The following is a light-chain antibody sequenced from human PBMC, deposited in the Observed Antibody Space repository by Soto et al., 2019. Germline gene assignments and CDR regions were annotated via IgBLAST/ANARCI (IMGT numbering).Light chain of an antibody. CDR3: SSFTSSNTYV. CDR1: SSDIGAYNR. CDR2: DVN. V-gene: IGLV2-18*02. J-gene: IGLJ1*01. Sequence: QSALTQPPSVSGSPGQSVAISCTGTSSDIGAYNRVSWYQQPPGTAPKLMIYDVNNRPSGVPDRFSGSKSGNTASLTISGLQADDEAGYYCSSFTSSNTYVFGTGTKLTVL.